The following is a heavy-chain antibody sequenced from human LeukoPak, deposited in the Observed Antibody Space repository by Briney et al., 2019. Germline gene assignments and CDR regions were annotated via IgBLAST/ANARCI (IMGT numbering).Heavy chain of an antibody. D-gene: IGHD3-9*01. CDR1: GSSFTSYW. J-gene: IGHJ6*02. Sequence: GGSLQISCKGSGSSFTSYWIGWVRQLPGKGLEWMGIIYPGDSDTRYSPSFEGQVTISADKSISTAYLQWSSLKASDTAMYYCARRREYYDILPGPNYGMDVWGQGTTVTVSS. CDR3: ARRREYYDILPGPNYGMDV. V-gene: IGHV5-51*01. CDR2: IYPGDSDT.